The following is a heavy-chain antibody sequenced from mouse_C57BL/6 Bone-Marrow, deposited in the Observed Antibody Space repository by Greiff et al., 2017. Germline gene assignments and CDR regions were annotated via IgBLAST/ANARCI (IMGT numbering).Heavy chain of an antibody. D-gene: IGHD1-1*01. CDR2: ISSGGSYT. CDR3: ARQGDYYGSSYDY. Sequence: EVKVVESGGDLVKPGGSLKLSCAASGFTFSSYGMSWVRQTPDKRLEWVATISSGGSYTYYPDSVKGRFTISRDNAKNTLYLQMSSLKSEDTAMYYWARQGDYYGSSYDYWGQGTTLTVSS. J-gene: IGHJ2*01. CDR1: GFTFSSYG. V-gene: IGHV5-6*01.